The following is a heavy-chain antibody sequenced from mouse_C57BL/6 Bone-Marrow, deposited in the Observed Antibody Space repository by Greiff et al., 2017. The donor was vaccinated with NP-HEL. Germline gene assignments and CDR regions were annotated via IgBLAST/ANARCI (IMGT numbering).Heavy chain of an antibody. CDR3: AREASVAKAMDY. CDR2: ISDGGSYT. J-gene: IGHJ4*01. Sequence: EVKVVESGGGLVKPGGSLKLSCAASGFTFSSYAMSWVRQTPEKRLEWVATISDGGSYTYYPDNVKGRFTISRDNAKNNLYLQMSHLKSEDTAMYYCAREASVAKAMDYWGQGTSVTVSS. D-gene: IGHD1-1*02. V-gene: IGHV5-4*01. CDR1: GFTFSSYA.